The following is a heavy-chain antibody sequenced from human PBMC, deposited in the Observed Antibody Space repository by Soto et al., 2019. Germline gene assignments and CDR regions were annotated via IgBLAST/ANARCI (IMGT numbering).Heavy chain of an antibody. J-gene: IGHJ4*02. D-gene: IGHD6-19*01. CDR3: APLAVAGPNFDY. CDR1: GFTFSSYS. CDR2: ISSSGGNT. V-gene: IGHV3-23*01. Sequence: GGSLRLSCVASGFTFSSYSMVWVRQAPGKGQEWVSTISSSGGNTYYAESVKGRFTISRDNSKNTLYLQMDTLRAEDTAVYYCAPLAVAGPNFDYWGQGTLVTVSS.